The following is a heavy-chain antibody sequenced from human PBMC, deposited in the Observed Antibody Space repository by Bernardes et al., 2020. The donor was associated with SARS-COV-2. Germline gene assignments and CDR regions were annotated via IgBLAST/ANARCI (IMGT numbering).Heavy chain of an antibody. Sequence: ASVKVSCKASGYTFTGYYMHWVRQAPGQGLEWMGWINPNSGGTNYAQKFQGRVTMTRDTSISTAYMELIRLTSDDTAVYYCARDRPHELPRDYWGQGTLVTVSS. V-gene: IGHV1-2*02. CDR3: ARDRPHELPRDY. CDR1: GYTFTGYY. J-gene: IGHJ4*02. CDR2: INPNSGGT. D-gene: IGHD2-15*01.